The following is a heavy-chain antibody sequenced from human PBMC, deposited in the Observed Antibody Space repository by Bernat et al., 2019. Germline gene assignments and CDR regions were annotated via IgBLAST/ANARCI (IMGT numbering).Heavy chain of an antibody. CDR2: ISGSGHST. CDR1: GFSFSSYA. J-gene: IGHJ4*02. Sequence: EVQLLESGGGLLQPGGSLRLSCAASGFSFSSYAMSWVRQAPGKGLEWVSSISGSGHSTHYADSVKGRFTISKDNFKNTLYLQMNILRAEDTAIYYCAKESPRLDYWGQGTLVTVSS. CDR3: AKESPRLDY. V-gene: IGHV3-23*01.